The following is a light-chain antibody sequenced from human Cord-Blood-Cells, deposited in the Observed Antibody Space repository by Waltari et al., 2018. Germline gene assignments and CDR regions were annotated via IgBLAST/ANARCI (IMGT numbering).Light chain of an antibody. CDR2: AAS. CDR1: QSIISY. J-gene: IGKJ2*01. V-gene: IGKV1-39*01. Sequence: DIQMTQSPSSLSASVGDRVTITCRASQSIISYLNWYQQKPGKPPKLLIYAASSLQSGVPSRFSGSGSWTDFTRTISSLQPEDFATYYCQQSYSTLYTFGQGTKLEIK. CDR3: QQSYSTLYT.